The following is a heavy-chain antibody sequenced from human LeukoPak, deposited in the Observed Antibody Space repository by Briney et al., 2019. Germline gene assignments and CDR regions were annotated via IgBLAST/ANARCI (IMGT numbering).Heavy chain of an antibody. CDR3: AREIGYYDSSGIDY. CDR1: GFTFSSYS. D-gene: IGHD3-22*01. J-gene: IGHJ4*02. Sequence: GGSLRLPCAASGFTFSSYSMNWVRQAPGKGLEWVSYISSSSSTIYYADSVKGRFTISRDNAKNSLYLQMNSLRAEDTAVYYCAREIGYYDSSGIDYWGQGTLVTVSS. CDR2: ISSSSSTI. V-gene: IGHV3-48*04.